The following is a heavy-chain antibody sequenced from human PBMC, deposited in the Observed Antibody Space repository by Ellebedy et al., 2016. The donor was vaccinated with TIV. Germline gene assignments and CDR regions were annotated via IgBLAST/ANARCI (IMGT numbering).Heavy chain of an antibody. J-gene: IGHJ5*01. V-gene: IGHV4-39*07. CDR1: GDSVSSYNHY. D-gene: IGHD1-1*01. Sequence: SETLSLTCTVSGDSVSSYNHYWGWIRQPPGKGLEWIGSIYYSGSTYSNPSLKSRVTISIDTSKNQFSLKLASVTAADTAVYFCARDPSSNVYRGTSPWFDTWGHGALVTVSS. CDR3: ARDPSSNVYRGTSPWFDT. CDR2: IYYSGST.